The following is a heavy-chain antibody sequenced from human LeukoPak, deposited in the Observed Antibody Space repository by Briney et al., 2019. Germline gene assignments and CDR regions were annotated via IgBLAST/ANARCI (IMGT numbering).Heavy chain of an antibody. Sequence: PSETLSLTCTVSGYSISSGYYWGWIRQPPGKGLEWIGGIYHSGSTCYNPSLKSRVPISVDTSKNQFSLKLSSVTAADTAVYYCARVRVPAAITSIGYWGQGTLVTVSS. CDR1: GYSISSGYY. CDR3: ARVRVPAAITSIGY. CDR2: IYHSGST. V-gene: IGHV4-38-2*02. J-gene: IGHJ4*02. D-gene: IGHD2-2*01.